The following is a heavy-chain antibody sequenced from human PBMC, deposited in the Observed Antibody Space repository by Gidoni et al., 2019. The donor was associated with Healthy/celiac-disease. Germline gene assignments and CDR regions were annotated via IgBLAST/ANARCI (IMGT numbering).Heavy chain of an antibody. CDR1: GYTFTSYY. J-gene: IGHJ6*03. CDR3: ASNWNYGINNLVYYMDV. D-gene: IGHD1-7*01. CDR2: IHPSGGST. V-gene: IGHV1-46*01. Sequence: QVQLVQSGAEVKKPGASVKVSCKAPGYTFTSYYMHWVRQAPGQGLEWMGIIHPSGGSTSYAQKFQGRVTMTRDTSTSTVYMELSSLRSEDTAVYYCASNWNYGINNLVYYMDVWGKGTTVTVSS.